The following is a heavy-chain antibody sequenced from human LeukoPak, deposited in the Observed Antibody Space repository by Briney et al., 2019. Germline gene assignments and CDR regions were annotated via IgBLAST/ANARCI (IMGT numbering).Heavy chain of an antibody. CDR2: IYYSGST. V-gene: IGHV4-59*01. CDR3: ARAPSPYYYDSSGYYPAGYYFDY. J-gene: IGHJ4*02. Sequence: SETLSLTCTVSGGSISSYYWSWIRQPPGKGLEWIGYIYYSGSTNYNPSLKSRVTISVDTSKNQFSLKLSSVTAADTAVYYCARAPSPYYYDSSGYYPAGYYFDYWGQGTLVTVSS. D-gene: IGHD3-22*01. CDR1: GGSISSYY.